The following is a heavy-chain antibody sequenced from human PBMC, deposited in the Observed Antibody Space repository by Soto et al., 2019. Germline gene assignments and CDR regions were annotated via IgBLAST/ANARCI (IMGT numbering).Heavy chain of an antibody. V-gene: IGHV3-23*01. CDR3: AKGEGWGDRDAFDI. D-gene: IGHD3-16*01. Sequence: GGSLRLSCGASGFTFSSYAMSWVRQAPGKGLEWVSAISGSGGSTYYSDSVKGRFTISRDNSKNTLYLQMNSRRAEDTAVDYCAKGEGWGDRDAFDIWGQVTMVTVSS. J-gene: IGHJ3*02. CDR1: GFTFSSYA. CDR2: ISGSGGST.